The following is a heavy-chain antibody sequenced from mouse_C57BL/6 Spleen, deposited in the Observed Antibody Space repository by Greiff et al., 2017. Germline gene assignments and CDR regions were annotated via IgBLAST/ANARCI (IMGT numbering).Heavy chain of an antibody. CDR3: ARGYGSSFYAMDY. CDR2: INPSSGYT. V-gene: IGHV1-7*01. CDR1: GYTFTSYW. D-gene: IGHD1-1*01. J-gene: IGHJ4*01. Sequence: QVHVKQSGAELAKPGASVKLSCKASGYTFTSYWMHWVKQRPGQGLEWIGYINPSSGYTKYNQKFKDKATLTADKSSSTAYMQLSSLTYEDSAVYYCARGYGSSFYAMDYWGQGTSVTVSS.